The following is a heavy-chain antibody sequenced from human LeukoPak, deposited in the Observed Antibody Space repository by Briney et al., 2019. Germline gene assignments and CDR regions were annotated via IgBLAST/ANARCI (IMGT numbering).Heavy chain of an antibody. CDR1: GGSISSANW. Sequence: PSETLSLTCGVSGGSISSANWWSWVRQPPGQGLEWIGEISLTGETNYNPSLNGRVTMSLDESRNQLSLGLTSVTAADTAIYYCSRESGAFCPSGYWGQGTLVIVPP. CDR2: ISLTGET. D-gene: IGHD1-26*01. V-gene: IGHV4-4*02. J-gene: IGHJ4*02. CDR3: SRESGAFCPSGY.